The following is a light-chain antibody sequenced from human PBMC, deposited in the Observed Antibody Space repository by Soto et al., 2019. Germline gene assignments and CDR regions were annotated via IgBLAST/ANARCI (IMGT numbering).Light chain of an antibody. CDR3: TSYAICTLRQHD. J-gene: IGLJ1*01. CDR1: SSDVGGYNY. Sequence: QSALTQPASVSGSPGQSITISCTGTSSDVGGYNYVSWYQQHPGKAPKFMIYDVSNRPSGVSNRFSGSKSGNTASLTISGLQAEDESDYYCTSYAICTLRQHDFRPGTKV. V-gene: IGLV2-14*01. CDR2: DVS.